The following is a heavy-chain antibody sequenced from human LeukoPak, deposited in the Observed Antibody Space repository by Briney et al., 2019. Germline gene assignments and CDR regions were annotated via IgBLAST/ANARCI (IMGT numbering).Heavy chain of an antibody. CDR3: ARRRAGSGSYRGYYYYMDV. Sequence: GASVKVSCKASGYTFTSYAMNWVRQAPGQGLEWMGWINTNTGSPTYAQGFTGRFVFSLDTSVSTAYLQISSLKAEDTAVYYCARRRAGSGSYRGYYYYMDVWGKGTTVTVSS. CDR2: INTNTGSP. CDR1: GYTFTSYA. D-gene: IGHD3-10*01. V-gene: IGHV7-4-1*02. J-gene: IGHJ6*03.